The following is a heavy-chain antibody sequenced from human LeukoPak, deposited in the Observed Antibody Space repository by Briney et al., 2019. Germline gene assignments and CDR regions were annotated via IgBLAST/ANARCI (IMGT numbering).Heavy chain of an antibody. V-gene: IGHV3-11*01. CDR2: ISSSGSTI. CDR1: GFTFSDYY. J-gene: IGHJ4*02. D-gene: IGHD3-16*02. CDR3: ARDSYRFPY. Sequence: GGALRLSCAASGFTFSDYYMSWVRQAPGKGGEWVSSISSSGSTIYYADSLKGRFTISRDNAKNSLYLQMNSLRAEDTAVYYCARDSYRFPYWGQGTLVTAPS.